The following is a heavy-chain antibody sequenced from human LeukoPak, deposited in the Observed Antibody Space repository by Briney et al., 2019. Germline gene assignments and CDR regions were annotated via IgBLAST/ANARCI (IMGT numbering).Heavy chain of an antibody. Sequence: GGSLRLSCAASGFTFSTYWMSWVRQAPGKGLEWVANIKQDGSEKYYVDSVKGRFTLSRDNAKNSLYLQMNSLRAEDTAMFYCARDSAGNDYWGQGTLVTVSS. V-gene: IGHV3-7*01. J-gene: IGHJ4*02. CDR1: GFTFSTYW. CDR2: IKQDGSEK. CDR3: ARDSAGNDY. D-gene: IGHD6-13*01.